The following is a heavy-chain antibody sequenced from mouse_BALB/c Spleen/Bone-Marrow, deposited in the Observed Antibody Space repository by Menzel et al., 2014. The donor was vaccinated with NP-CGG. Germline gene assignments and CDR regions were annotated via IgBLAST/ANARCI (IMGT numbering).Heavy chain of an antibody. CDR3: ARYGNFLAMDY. Sequence: QVHVKQSGAELAKPGASVKMSCKASGYTFSSYWMHWVKQRPGQGLEWIEYISPTTGYTEYSQKFKDKATLTADKSSSTAYMQLSSLTSEDSAVYYCARYGNFLAMDYWGQGTSVTVSS. J-gene: IGHJ4*01. CDR1: GYTFSSYW. CDR2: ISPTTGYT. D-gene: IGHD1-1*01. V-gene: IGHV1-7*01.